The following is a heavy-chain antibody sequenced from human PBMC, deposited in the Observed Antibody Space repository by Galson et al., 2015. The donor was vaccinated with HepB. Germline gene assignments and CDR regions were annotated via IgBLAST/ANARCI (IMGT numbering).Heavy chain of an antibody. D-gene: IGHD2-15*01. CDR3: AREGIAYCSGDNCRYYYNGMDV. V-gene: IGHV3-7*01. Sequence: SLRLSCAASEFTFSSYWMTWVRQAPGKGLEWVANIKQNGSEKYYVDSVKGRFTVSRDNAKNSLYLQMNSLRAEDTAVYYCAREGIAYCSGDNCRYYYNGMDVWGQGTTVTVSS. CDR1: EFTFSSYW. CDR2: IKQNGSEK. J-gene: IGHJ6*02.